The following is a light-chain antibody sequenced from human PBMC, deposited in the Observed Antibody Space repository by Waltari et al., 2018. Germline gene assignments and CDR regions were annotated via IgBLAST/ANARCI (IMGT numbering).Light chain of an antibody. CDR1: QSVGIY. J-gene: IGKJ1*01. CDR3: QKYESLPAT. CDR2: HAS. Sequence: EIVLTQSPGTLSLSPGERATLSCRASQSVGIYLSWYQQKPGQAPRLLIYHASTRATGIPDRFSARGSGTDFSLTISRLEPEDCAVYYCQKYESLPATFGQGTKVEI. V-gene: IGKV3-20*01.